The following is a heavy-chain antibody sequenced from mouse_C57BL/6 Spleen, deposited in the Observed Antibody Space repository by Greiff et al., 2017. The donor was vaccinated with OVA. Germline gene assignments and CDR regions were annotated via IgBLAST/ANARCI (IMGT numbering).Heavy chain of an antibody. CDR3: ASTFDY. CDR1: GYTFTSYW. J-gene: IGHJ2*01. Sequence: QVQLQQPGAELVKPGASVKLSCKASGYTFTSYWMHWVKQRPGQGLEWIGMIHPNSGSTNYNEKFKGKATLTADKSSSTAYMELRSLTSEDSAVYFCASTFDYWGQGTTLTVSS. CDR2: IHPNSGST. V-gene: IGHV1-64*01.